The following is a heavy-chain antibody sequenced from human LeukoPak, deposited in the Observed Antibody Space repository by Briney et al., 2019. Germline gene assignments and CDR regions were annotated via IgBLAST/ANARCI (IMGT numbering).Heavy chain of an antibody. CDR3: ARADGNYYYYGMDV. CDR2: IYYSGST. Sequence: SETLSLTCTVSGGSISSYYWSWIRQPPGKGLEWIGYIYYSGSTNYNPSLKSRVTISVDTSKNQFSLKLSSVTAADTAVYYCARADGNYYYYGMDVWGQGTMVTVSS. V-gene: IGHV4-59*01. CDR1: GGSISSYY. J-gene: IGHJ6*02.